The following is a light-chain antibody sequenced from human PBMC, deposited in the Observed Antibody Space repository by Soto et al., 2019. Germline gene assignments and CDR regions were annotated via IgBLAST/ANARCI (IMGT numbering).Light chain of an antibody. J-gene: IGKJ5*01. Sequence: DTLLSHSPTILSLSPGERATLSCRVAQSLSNFFLAWYQQKPGQAPRLLIYGASIRATGIPDRFSGSGSETDFTLTVNRLEPEDFAVYYCQQYKSSPITFGQGTRLEIK. CDR3: QQYKSSPIT. CDR2: GAS. V-gene: IGKV3-20*01. CDR1: QSLSNFF.